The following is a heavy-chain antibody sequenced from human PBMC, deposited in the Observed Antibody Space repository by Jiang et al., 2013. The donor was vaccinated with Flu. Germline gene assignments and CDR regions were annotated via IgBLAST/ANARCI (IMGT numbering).Heavy chain of an antibody. J-gene: IGHJ2*01. CDR2: IIPMLDIA. D-gene: IGHD1-26*01. CDR1: GGTFSSYA. V-gene: IGHV1-69*04. CDR3: VMPSRGRDYYFDL. Sequence: SGAEVKKPGSSVKVSCKASGGTFSSYAINWVRQAPGQGLEWMGRIIPMLDIANYAQKFQGRVTITADKSTSTAYMELSSLRSEDTAVYYCVMPSRGRDYYFDLWGRGTLVTVSS.